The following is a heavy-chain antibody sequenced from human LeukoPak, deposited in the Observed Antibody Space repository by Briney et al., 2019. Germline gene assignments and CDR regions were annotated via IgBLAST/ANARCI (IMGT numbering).Heavy chain of an antibody. D-gene: IGHD6-19*01. CDR1: GGSISSSNW. CDR3: ASSSGWYNDAFGI. CDR2: IYHSGST. Sequence: SETLSLTCAVSGGSISSSNWWSWVRQPPGKGLEWIGEIYHSGSTNYNPSLKSRVTISVDKSKNQFSLKLSSVTAADTAVYYCASSSGWYNDAFGIWGQGTMVTVSS. V-gene: IGHV4-4*02. J-gene: IGHJ3*02.